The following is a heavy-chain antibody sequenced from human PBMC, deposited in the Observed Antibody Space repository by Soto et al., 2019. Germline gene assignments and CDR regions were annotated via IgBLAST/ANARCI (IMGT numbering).Heavy chain of an antibody. Sequence: GGSLRLSCAASGFTFSSYGMHWVRQAPGKGLEWVAVIWYDGNNKYYADSVKGRFTISRDNSKNTLYLQMNSLRAEDTAVYYCARVGYLRYSYGYNYFDYWGQGTLVPVSS. CDR1: GFTFSSYG. J-gene: IGHJ4*02. CDR2: IWYDGNNK. V-gene: IGHV3-33*01. CDR3: ARVGYLRYSYGYNYFDY. D-gene: IGHD5-18*01.